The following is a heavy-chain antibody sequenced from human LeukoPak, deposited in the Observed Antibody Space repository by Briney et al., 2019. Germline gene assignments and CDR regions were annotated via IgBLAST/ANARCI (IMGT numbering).Heavy chain of an antibody. CDR3: ARVCAFWSGCFDY. V-gene: IGHV3-21*01. D-gene: IGHD3-3*01. Sequence: GGSLRPSCAASGFTFSSYSMNWVRQAPGKGLECVSSISSTSRYIYYADSVKGRFTISGDNAKNSLYLQMNSLRAEDTAVYYCARVCAFWSGCFDYWGQGTLVTVSS. J-gene: IGHJ4*02. CDR2: ISSTSRYI. CDR1: GFTFSSYS.